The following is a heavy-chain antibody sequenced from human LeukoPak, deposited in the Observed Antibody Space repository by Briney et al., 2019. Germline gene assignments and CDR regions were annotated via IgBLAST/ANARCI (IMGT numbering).Heavy chain of an antibody. V-gene: IGHV4-34*01. CDR3: ARTPSRSGYDDN. Sequence: SETLSLTCAVYGGSFSGYYWSWIRQPPGKGLEWIGEIKHSGSTNYNPSLKSRVTISVDTSKNQFSLKLSSVTAADTAVYYCARTPSRSGYDDNWGQGTLVTVSS. CDR2: IKHSGST. CDR1: GGSFSGYY. J-gene: IGHJ4*01. D-gene: IGHD5-12*01.